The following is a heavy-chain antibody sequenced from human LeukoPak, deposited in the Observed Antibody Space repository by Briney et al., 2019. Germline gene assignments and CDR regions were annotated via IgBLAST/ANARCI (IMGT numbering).Heavy chain of an antibody. J-gene: IGHJ4*02. Sequence: ASVKVSCKASVYTFTIYGISWVRQAPGQGVEWMGWISAYNGNKNYAKKLQGRVTMTTDTSTSTAYMELRSLRSDDTAVYYCGTYYYGSGSYGPVDYWGQGTLVTVPS. CDR3: GTYYYGSGSYGPVDY. CDR1: VYTFTIYG. V-gene: IGHV1-18*01. CDR2: ISAYNGNK. D-gene: IGHD3-10*01.